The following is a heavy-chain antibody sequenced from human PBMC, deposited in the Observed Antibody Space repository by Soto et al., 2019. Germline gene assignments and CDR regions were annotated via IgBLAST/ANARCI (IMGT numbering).Heavy chain of an antibody. V-gene: IGHV1-18*04. J-gene: IGHJ5*02. Sequence: ASVKVSCKASGCTFTSYGISWVRQAPGQGREWMGWISAYNGNTNYAQKLQGRVTMTTDTSTSTAYMELRSLRSDDTAVYYCARDLAVAGTGGNWFDPWGQGTLVTVSS. CDR3: ARDLAVAGTGGNWFDP. D-gene: IGHD6-19*01. CDR1: GCTFTSYG. CDR2: ISAYNGNT.